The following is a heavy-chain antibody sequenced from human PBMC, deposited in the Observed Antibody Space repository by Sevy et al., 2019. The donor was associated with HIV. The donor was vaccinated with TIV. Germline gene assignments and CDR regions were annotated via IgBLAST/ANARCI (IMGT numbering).Heavy chain of an antibody. CDR3: ARSTDYYDNSGYDS. V-gene: IGHV3-21*03. D-gene: IGHD3-22*01. Sequence: GGSLRLSCAASGFTFSYYTMNWVRQAPGKRLEWVSSISSGSSYIFYADSMKGRFTVSRDNAKNSLFLQMNSLRDEDTALYYCARSTDYYDNSGYDSWGRGTLVTVSS. CDR2: ISSGSSYI. J-gene: IGHJ4*02. CDR1: GFTFSYYT.